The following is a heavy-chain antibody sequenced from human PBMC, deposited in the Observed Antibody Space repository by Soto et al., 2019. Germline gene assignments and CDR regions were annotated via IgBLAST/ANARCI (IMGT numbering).Heavy chain of an antibody. J-gene: IGHJ3*02. V-gene: IGHV1-58*01. CDR1: GFTFTSSA. CDR3: AASRPDDIVVVVAATTDAFDI. CDR2: IVVVSGNT. Sequence: QMQLVQSGPEVKKPGTSVKVSCKASGFTFTSSAVQWVRQARGQRLEWIGWIVVVSGNTNYAQKFQERVTITRDMSTSPAYMELSSLRSEDTAVYYCAASRPDDIVVVVAATTDAFDIWGQGTMVTVSS. D-gene: IGHD2-15*01.